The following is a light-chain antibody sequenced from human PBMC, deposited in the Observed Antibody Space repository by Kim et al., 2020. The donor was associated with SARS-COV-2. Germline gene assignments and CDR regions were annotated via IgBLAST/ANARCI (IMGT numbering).Light chain of an antibody. V-gene: IGLV1-47*01. CDR1: ATDIGRYS. CDR3: AAWDENLNGYV. J-gene: IGLJ1*01. CDR2: RNV. Sequence: GQRVPISCSGSATDIGRYSLSSYQHVPETAPKLLIYRNVQRPSGVLDRFSGSKSGASASLAISGLRSEEEAEYFCAAWDENLNGYVFGGGTKVTVL.